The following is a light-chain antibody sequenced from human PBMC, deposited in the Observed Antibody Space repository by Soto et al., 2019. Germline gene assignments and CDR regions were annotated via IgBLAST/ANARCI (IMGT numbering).Light chain of an antibody. CDR3: QQYGSSPWT. V-gene: IGKV3-20*01. J-gene: IGKJ1*01. CDR2: GAS. Sequence: EIVLTQSPGTLSLSPGERATLSCRVSQSVSSSHLAWYQQKFGQAPMLLIYGASSRATGIPDRFSGSGSGTDFTLTISRLEPEDFAVYYCQQYGSSPWTFGQGTKVEIK. CDR1: QSVSSSH.